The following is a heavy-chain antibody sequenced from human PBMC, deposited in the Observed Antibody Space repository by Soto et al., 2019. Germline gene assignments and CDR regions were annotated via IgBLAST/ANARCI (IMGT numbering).Heavy chain of an antibody. J-gene: IGHJ6*02. V-gene: IGHV3-23*01. D-gene: IGHD1-26*01. Sequence: GGSLRLSCAASGFSFSGQAMSWVRQAPGRGLEWVSVISGSGGTTYYADSVKGRFTISRDNSKNTLYLQMNSLRAEDTAVYYCARETIGGMDVWGQGTTVTVSS. CDR2: ISGSGGTT. CDR3: ARETIGGMDV. CDR1: GFSFSGQA.